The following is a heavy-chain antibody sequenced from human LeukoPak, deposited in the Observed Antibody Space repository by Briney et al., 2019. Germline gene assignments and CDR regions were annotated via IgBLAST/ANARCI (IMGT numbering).Heavy chain of an antibody. CDR1: GFTFSSYA. Sequence: QSGGSLRLSCAASGFTFSSYAMSWVRQAPGKGLEWVSGINGRGGDTFYADSVKGRFTISRDNSKNTLFLQMNSLRAEDTAVYYCATDRGDCSTTNCYTRGNYFDYWGQGTLVTVSS. D-gene: IGHD2-2*02. CDR2: INGRGGDT. J-gene: IGHJ4*02. V-gene: IGHV3-23*01. CDR3: ATDRGDCSTTNCYTRGNYFDY.